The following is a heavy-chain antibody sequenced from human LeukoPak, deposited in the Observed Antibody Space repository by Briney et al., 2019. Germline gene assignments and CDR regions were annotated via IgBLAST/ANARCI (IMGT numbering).Heavy chain of an antibody. V-gene: IGHV3-23*01. CDR2: ISGSGGST. D-gene: IGHD3-16*02. J-gene: IGHJ5*02. CDR3: AKTLRLGELSFWFDP. Sequence: GGSLRPSCTASGFTFSSYAMSWVRQAPGKGLEWVSAISGSGGSTYYADSVKGRFTISRDNSKNTLYLQMNSLRAEDTAVYYCAKTLRLGELSFWFDPWGQGTLVTVSS. CDR1: GFTFSSYA.